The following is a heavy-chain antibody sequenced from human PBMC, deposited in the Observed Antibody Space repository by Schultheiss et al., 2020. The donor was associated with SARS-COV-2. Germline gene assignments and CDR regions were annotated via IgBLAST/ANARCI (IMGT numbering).Heavy chain of an antibody. CDR3: ARADSSSWYRVYFDY. J-gene: IGHJ4*02. CDR2: INSDGSST. Sequence: GGSLRLSCAASGFTFDDYGMSWVRQAPGKGLEWVSRINSDGSSTSYADSVKGRFTISRDNAKNTLYLQMNSLRAEDTAVYYCARADSSSWYRVYFDYWGQGTLVTVSS. D-gene: IGHD6-13*01. V-gene: IGHV3-74*01. CDR1: GFTFDDYG.